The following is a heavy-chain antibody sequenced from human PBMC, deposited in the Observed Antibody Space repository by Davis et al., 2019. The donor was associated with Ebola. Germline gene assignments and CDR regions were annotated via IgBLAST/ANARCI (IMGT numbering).Heavy chain of an antibody. V-gene: IGHV3-21*01. Sequence: GGSLRLSCAASGFTFRDYYTSWVRQAPGKGLEWVSSISSSSSYIYYADSVKGRFTISRDNAKNSLYLQMNSLRAEDTAVYYCARARFWGNLFQGEYFDYWGQGTLVTVSS. D-gene: IGHD3-16*01. CDR2: ISSSSSYI. CDR3: ARARFWGNLFQGEYFDY. CDR1: GFTFRDYY. J-gene: IGHJ4*02.